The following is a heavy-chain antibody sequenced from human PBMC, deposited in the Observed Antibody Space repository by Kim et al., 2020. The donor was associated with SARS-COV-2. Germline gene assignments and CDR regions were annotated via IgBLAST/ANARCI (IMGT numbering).Heavy chain of an antibody. J-gene: IGHJ3*02. CDR1: GYTSTSYA. D-gene: IGHD3-22*01. CDR2: INTNTGSP. V-gene: IGHV7-4-1*02. Sequence: ASVKVSCKASGYTSTSYAINWVRQAPGQGLEWMGWINTNTGSPTSAQGFTGRFVFSLDTSVSTAYLQISSLKAEDTAVYYCARERDSSGYYPDDAFDIWGQGTMVTVSS. CDR3: ARERDSSGYYPDDAFDI.